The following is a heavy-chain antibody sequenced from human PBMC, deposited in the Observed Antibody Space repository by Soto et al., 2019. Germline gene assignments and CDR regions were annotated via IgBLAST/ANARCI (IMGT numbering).Heavy chain of an antibody. V-gene: IGHV3-23*01. CDR2: ISGSADST. CDR3: AKTRGAMIYAISVYGMDV. CDR1: GFSFSSFA. D-gene: IGHD2-8*01. Sequence: EVQLLESGGGFIHPGGSLRLSCAASGFSFSSFAMNWVRQAPGKGLEWVSIISGSADSTFYADSVKGRFTISRDNSKSLLYLQINSLRVEDTAVYYCAKTRGAMIYAISVYGMDVWGQGTTVTVSS. J-gene: IGHJ6*02.